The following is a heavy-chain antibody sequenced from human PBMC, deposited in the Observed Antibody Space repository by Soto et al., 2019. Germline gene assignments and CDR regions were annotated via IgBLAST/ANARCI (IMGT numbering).Heavy chain of an antibody. CDR1: GYSFSIYW. Sequence: GESLKISCKGSGYSFSIYWIGWVRQMPGKGLEWMGFIYPGDSETRYSPSFQGQVTISVDKSISTAYLQWSSLKASDTAIYYCARHYDYALDYWGQGTLVTVSS. CDR3: ARHYDYALDY. D-gene: IGHD3-16*01. J-gene: IGHJ4*02. CDR2: IYPGDSET. V-gene: IGHV5-51*01.